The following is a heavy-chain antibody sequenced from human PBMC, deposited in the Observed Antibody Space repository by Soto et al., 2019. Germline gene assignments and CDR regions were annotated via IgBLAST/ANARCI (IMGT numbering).Heavy chain of an antibody. CDR2: IYYSGST. CDR3: ARAPYGYHHS. J-gene: IGHJ5*01. V-gene: IGHV4-61*01. CDR1: GGSVSSGSYY. Sequence: PSETLSLTCTVSGGSVSSGSYYWSWIRQPPGKGLEWIGYIYYSGSTNYNPSLKSRVTISVDTSKNQFSLKLSSVTAADTAVYYCARAPYGYHHSLRHATLVT. D-gene: IGHD2-2*01.